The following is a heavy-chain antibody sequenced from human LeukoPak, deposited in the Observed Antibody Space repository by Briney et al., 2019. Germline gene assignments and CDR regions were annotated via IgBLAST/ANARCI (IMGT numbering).Heavy chain of an antibody. CDR3: ATDTAGHDY. V-gene: IGHV3-7*01. CDR1: GFTFSNYW. Sequence: PGGSLRLSCAASGFTFSNYWMSWVRQSPEKGLEWVANINQGGSERYYVDAMKGRFTISRDNAKNSLYLQINSLRAEDTAVYYCATDTAGHDYWGQGHLVIVSS. J-gene: IGHJ4*02. CDR2: INQGGSER.